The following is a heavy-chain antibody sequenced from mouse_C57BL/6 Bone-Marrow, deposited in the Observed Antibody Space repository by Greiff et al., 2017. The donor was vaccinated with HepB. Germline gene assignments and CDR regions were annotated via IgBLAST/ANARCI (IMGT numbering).Heavy chain of an antibody. Sequence: VQLQQSGGGLVKPGGSLKLSCAASGFTFSDYGMHWVRQAPEKGLEWVAYISSGSSTIYYADTVKGRFTISRDNAKNTLFLQMTSLRSEDTAMYYCARVPIYYGNCYAMDDWGQGTSVTVSS. CDR2: ISSGSSTI. J-gene: IGHJ4*01. CDR1: GFTFSDYG. CDR3: ARVPIYYGNCYAMDD. D-gene: IGHD2-1*01. V-gene: IGHV5-17*01.